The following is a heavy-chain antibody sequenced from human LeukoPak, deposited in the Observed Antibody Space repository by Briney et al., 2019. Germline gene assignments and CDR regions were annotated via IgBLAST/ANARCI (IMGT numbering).Heavy chain of an antibody. CDR2: ISWNSGSI. D-gene: IGHD3-22*01. CDR1: GLTFDDYA. V-gene: IGHV3-9*01. CDR3: AKGYYYDSSGGDFDY. J-gene: IGHJ4*02. Sequence: GGSLRLSCAASGLTFDDYAMHWVRQAPGKGLEWVSGISWNSGSIGYADSVKGRFTISRDNAKNSLYLQMNSLRAEDTALYYCAKGYYYDSSGGDFDYWGQGTLVTVSS.